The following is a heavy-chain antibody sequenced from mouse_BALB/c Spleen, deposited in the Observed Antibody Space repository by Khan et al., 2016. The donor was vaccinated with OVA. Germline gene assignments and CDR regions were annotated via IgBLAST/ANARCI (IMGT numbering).Heavy chain of an antibody. J-gene: IGHJ4*01. D-gene: IGHD6-1*01. CDR3: SRDRNSVNAWAMDY. CDR2: IWAGGDT. V-gene: IGHV2-9*02. CDR1: GFSLTSNG. Sequence: QLQLVESGPGLVAPSQSLSIICTVSGFSLTSNGVYWVRQPPGTGLEWLGVIWAGGDTNYNSALMSRLSISNDNSKSEVFLNMNSLQTDDTAMYYWSRDRNSVNAWAMDYWGQGSSVTVSS.